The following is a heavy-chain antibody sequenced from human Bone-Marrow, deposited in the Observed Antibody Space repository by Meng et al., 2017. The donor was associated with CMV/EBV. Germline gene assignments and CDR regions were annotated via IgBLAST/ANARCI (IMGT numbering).Heavy chain of an antibody. V-gene: IGHV3-9*01. D-gene: IGHD6-6*01. CDR3: ARGRQGDY. CDR2: INWNSGSI. CDR1: GFPFEDYT. Sequence: SLKISCAASGFPFEDYTMHWVRQAPGKGLEWVSGINWNSGSIGYADSLKGRFTISRDNAKNSLYLQMNSLRAEDTAVYYCARGRQGDYWGQGTLVTVSS. J-gene: IGHJ4*02.